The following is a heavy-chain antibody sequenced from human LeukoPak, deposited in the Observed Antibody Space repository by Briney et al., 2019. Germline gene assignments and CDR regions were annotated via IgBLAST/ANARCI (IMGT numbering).Heavy chain of an antibody. CDR3: ARLGIAAADFDY. CDR2: ISYDGSSK. D-gene: IGHD6-13*01. CDR1: GFTFSSYA. Sequence: QAGGSLRLSCAASGFTFSSYAMHWVRQAPGKGLEWVAVISYDGSSKYYADSVKGRFTISRDNSKNTLYLQMNSLRAEDTAAYYCARLGIAAADFDYWGQGTLVTVSS. J-gene: IGHJ4*02. V-gene: IGHV3-30-3*01.